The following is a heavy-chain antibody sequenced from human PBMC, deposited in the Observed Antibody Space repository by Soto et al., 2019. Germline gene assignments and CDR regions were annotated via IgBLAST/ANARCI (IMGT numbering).Heavy chain of an antibody. CDR3: AKCAYGSETYLFDY. CDR1: GFTFSSYG. V-gene: IGHV3-30*18. J-gene: IGHJ4*02. Sequence: QVQLVESGGGVVQPGRSLRLSCAASGFTFSSYGMHWVRQAPGKGLEWVAVISYDGSNKYYADSEKGRFTISRDNSKNTLYLQMSSLRAEDTAVYYCAKCAYGSETYLFDYWGQGSLVTVSS. CDR2: ISYDGSNK. D-gene: IGHD3-10*01.